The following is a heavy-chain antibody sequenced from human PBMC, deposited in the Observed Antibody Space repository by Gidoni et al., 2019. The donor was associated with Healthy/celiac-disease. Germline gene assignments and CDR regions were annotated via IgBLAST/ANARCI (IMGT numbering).Heavy chain of an antibody. V-gene: IGHV4-34*01. J-gene: IGHJ4*02. CDR1: GGSFSGYY. Sequence: QVQLQQWGAGLLKPSETLSLTCAVYGGSFSGYYWSCIRQPPGKGLEWIGEINHSGSTNYNPSLKSRVTISVDTSKNQFSLKLSSVTAADTAVYYCASKMSGWQDFDYWGQGTLVTVSS. CDR3: ASKMSGWQDFDY. D-gene: IGHD6-19*01. CDR2: INHSGST.